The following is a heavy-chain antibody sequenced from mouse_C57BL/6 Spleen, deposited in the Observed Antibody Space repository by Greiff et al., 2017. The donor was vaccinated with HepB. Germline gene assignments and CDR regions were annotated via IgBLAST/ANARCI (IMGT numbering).Heavy chain of an antibody. CDR3: ANEKTALFAY. Sequence: VQLKESGPELVKPGASVKISCKASGYSFTGYYMNWVKQSPEKSLEWIGEINPSTGGTTYNQKFKAKATLTVDKSSSTAYMQLKSLTSEDSAVYYCANEKTALFAYWGQGTLVTVSA. D-gene: IGHD3-2*01. CDR2: INPSTGGT. J-gene: IGHJ3*01. CDR1: GYSFTGYY. V-gene: IGHV1-42*01.